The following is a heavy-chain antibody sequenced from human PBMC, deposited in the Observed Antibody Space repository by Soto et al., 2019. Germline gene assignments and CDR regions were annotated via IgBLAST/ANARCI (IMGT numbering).Heavy chain of an antibody. V-gene: IGHV4-61*01. J-gene: IGHJ5*02. D-gene: IGHD2-15*01. CDR2: IYYSGST. CDR3: ARVGTLCSGGSCYSPWFDP. CDR1: GGSVSSGSYY. Sequence: SETLSLTCTVAGGSVSSGSYYWSWIRQPPGKGLEWIGYIYYSGSTNYNPSPKSRVTISVDTSKNQFSLKLSSVTAADTAVYYCARVGTLCSGGSCYSPWFDPWGQGTLVTVSS.